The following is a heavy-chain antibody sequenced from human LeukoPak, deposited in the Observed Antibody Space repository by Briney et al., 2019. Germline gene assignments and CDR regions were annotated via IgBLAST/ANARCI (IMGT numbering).Heavy chain of an antibody. CDR3: ATPGAITMIVGGFDY. D-gene: IGHD3-22*01. CDR2: INPNSGGT. CDR1: GYTFTGYY. Sequence: ASVKVSCKASGYTFTGYYMHWVRQAPGQGLEWVGWINPNSGGTNYAQKFQGRVTMTEDTSTDTAYMELSSLRSEDTAVYYCATPGAITMIVGGFDYWGQGTLVTVSS. J-gene: IGHJ4*02. V-gene: IGHV1-2*02.